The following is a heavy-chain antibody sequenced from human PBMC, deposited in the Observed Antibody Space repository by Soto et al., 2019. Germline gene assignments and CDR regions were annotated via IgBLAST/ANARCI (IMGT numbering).Heavy chain of an antibody. D-gene: IGHD3-9*01. Sequence: ASVKVSCKASGYTFTSYGISWVRQAPGQGXEWMGWISAYNGNTNYAQKLQGRVTMTTDTSTSTAYMELRSLRSDDTAVYYCARLLRPTHTYYDILTGYSHDYWGQGTLVTVSS. CDR1: GYTFTSYG. V-gene: IGHV1-18*01. J-gene: IGHJ4*02. CDR2: ISAYNGNT. CDR3: ARLLRPTHTYYDILTGYSHDY.